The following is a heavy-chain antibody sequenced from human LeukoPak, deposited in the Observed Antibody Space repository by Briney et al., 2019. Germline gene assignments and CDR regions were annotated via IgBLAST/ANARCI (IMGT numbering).Heavy chain of an antibody. V-gene: IGHV3-11*01. CDR3: ARDGPSVVPAAQFDY. J-gene: IGHJ4*02. CDR1: GFTFSDYY. D-gene: IGHD2-2*01. Sequence: GGSLRLSCAASGFTFSDYYMSWIRQAPGKGLEWVSYISSSGSTIYYADSVKGRFTISRDNAKNSLYLQMNSLRAEDTAVYYCARDGPSVVPAAQFDYWGQGTPVTVSS. CDR2: ISSSGSTI.